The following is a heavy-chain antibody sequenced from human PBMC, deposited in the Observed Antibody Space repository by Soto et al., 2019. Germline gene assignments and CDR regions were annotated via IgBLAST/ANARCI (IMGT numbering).Heavy chain of an antibody. Sequence: QVQLQESGPGLVKPSQTLSLTCTVSGASISSGGYYWSWIPQHPGKGLEWIGYIYYSGTTHYSPSLKSRVTLSVDTSKNQFSLRVTSVSVADTAVYFCARGGYATVDYWGQGTLVTVSA. J-gene: IGHJ4*02. CDR1: GASISSGGYY. CDR3: ARGGYATVDY. D-gene: IGHD5-12*01. CDR2: IYYSGTT. V-gene: IGHV4-31*03.